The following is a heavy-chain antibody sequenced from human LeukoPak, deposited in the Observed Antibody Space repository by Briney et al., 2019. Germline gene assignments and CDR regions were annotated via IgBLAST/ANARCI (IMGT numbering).Heavy chain of an antibody. D-gene: IGHD3-10*01. Sequence: GGSLRLSCADSGFTFRNYATQCVRDAPRKGLEWVSLISSGGTYEYYANSVKGRFTISRDNSKNTLYLQLNSQRAEDTAVDYCARDSTYYYESGSSGPHYDNWGQGTLVTVSS. V-gene: IGHV3-30*01. CDR3: ARDSTYYYESGSSGPHYDN. CDR2: ISSGGTYE. CDR1: GFTFRNYA. J-gene: IGHJ4*02.